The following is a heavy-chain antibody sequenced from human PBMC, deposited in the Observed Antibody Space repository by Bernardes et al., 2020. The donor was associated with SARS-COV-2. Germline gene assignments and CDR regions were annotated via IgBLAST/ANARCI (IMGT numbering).Heavy chain of an antibody. Sequence: GGSLRLSCAASGFTLSGSALHWVRQASGQGLEWVGRIRGKANSDATAYGASVKGRFSISRDDSDNTAYLHMNSLKAEDTAVYFCITDSVIVLRGYYGMDVWGQGTTVTVSS. CDR2: IRGKANSDAT. D-gene: IGHD1-26*01. J-gene: IGHJ6*02. CDR3: ITDSVIVLRGYYGMDV. CDR1: GFTLSGSA. V-gene: IGHV3-73*01.